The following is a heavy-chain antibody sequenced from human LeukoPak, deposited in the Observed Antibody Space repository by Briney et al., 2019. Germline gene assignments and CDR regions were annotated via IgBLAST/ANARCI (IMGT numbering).Heavy chain of an antibody. J-gene: IGHJ4*02. D-gene: IGHD5-24*01. CDR3: AKVGRDGYNEAFDY. CDR1: EFTFSSYS. Sequence: GGSLRLSCAASEFTFSSYSMNWVRQAPGKGLEWVSSISSSSSYIYYADSVKGRFTISRDNAENSLYLQMNSLRAEDTAVYYCAKVGRDGYNEAFDYWGQGTLVTVSS. V-gene: IGHV3-21*01. CDR2: ISSSSSYI.